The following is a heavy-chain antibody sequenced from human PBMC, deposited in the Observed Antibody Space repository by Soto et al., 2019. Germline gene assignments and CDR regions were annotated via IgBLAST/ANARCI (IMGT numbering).Heavy chain of an antibody. V-gene: IGHV3-9*01. CDR1: GFTFDDYA. Sequence: EVQLVESGGGLVQPGRSLRLSCAASGFTFDDYAMHWVRQAPGKGLEWVSGISWNSGSIGYADSVKGRFTIPRDNAKNSLYLQMNSLRAEDTALYYCAKGYCSGGSCYLGYWGQGTLVTVSS. J-gene: IGHJ4*02. CDR3: AKGYCSGGSCYLGY. CDR2: ISWNSGSI. D-gene: IGHD2-15*01.